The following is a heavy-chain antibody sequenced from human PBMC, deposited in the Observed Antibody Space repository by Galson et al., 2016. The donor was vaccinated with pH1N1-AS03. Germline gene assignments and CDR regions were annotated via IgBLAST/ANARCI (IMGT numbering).Heavy chain of an antibody. Sequence: SVKVSCKASGYTFTSYYIHWARQAPGQGREWMGIINPSDGNTNYAQRFQGRVTMTRDTSTSTVYMELSSLRSDDTAVYYCARVSAGLTGYYYAMDVWGQGTTVTVSS. J-gene: IGHJ6*02. CDR1: GYTFTSYY. V-gene: IGHV1-46*01. D-gene: IGHD6-19*01. CDR3: ARVSAGLTGYYYAMDV. CDR2: INPSDGNT.